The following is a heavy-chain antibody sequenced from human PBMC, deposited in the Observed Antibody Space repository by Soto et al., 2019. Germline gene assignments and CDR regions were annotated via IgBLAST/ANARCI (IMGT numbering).Heavy chain of an antibody. CDR1: GFTFSSYT. V-gene: IGHV3-30-3*01. CDR2: ISYDGSDK. CDR3: AKDVDD. J-gene: IGHJ4*02. Sequence: GGSLRLSCAASGFTFSSYTMHWVRRTPGKGLEWVAVISYDGSDKYYADSVKGRFTVSRDNAKNSLYLQMNSLRVEDTAVYYCAKDVDDWGQGTLVTVSS.